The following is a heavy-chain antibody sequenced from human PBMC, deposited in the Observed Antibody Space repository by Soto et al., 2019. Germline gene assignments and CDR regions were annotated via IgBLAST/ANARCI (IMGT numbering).Heavy chain of an antibody. CDR1: GGSISSGDYY. Sequence: SETLSLTCTVSGGSISSGDYYWSWIRQPPGKGLEWIGYIYYSGSTFYNPSLKNRVTISLDTSKIQFSLKLSSVTAEDSAVYYCAKDRGCSSATCYQADWGQGTLVTVSS. CDR2: IYYSGST. J-gene: IGHJ4*02. CDR3: AKDRGCSSATCYQAD. V-gene: IGHV4-30-4*01. D-gene: IGHD2-2*01.